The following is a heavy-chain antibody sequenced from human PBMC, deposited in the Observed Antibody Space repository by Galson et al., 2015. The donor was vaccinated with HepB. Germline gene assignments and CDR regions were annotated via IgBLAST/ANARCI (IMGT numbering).Heavy chain of an antibody. CDR3: ARGPPYYGSGRNAEYFQH. V-gene: IGHV1-69*04. CDR2: IIPILGIA. CDR1: GGTFSSYT. D-gene: IGHD3-10*01. Sequence: QSGAEVKKPGESLKISCKASGGTFSSYTISWVRQAPGQGLEWMGRIIPILGIANYAQKFQGRVTITADKSTSTAYMELSSLRSEDTAVYYCARGPPYYGSGRNAEYFQHWGQGTLFTVSS. J-gene: IGHJ1*01.